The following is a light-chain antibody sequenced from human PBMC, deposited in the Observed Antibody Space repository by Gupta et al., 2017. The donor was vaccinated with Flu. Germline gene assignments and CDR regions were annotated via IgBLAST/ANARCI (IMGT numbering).Light chain of an antibody. CDR1: QDISSY. CDR2: TAS. Sequence: DIRLTQSPSFLSASVGDRVTITCRASQDISSYLAWYQQKPGKAPKLLIYTASTLQSGVPSRFSGSGCGTEFTLTISSRQPEDFAAYYCQQLNNNPPFTFGHGTKVDI. V-gene: IGKV1-9*01. CDR3: QQLNNNPPFT. J-gene: IGKJ3*01.